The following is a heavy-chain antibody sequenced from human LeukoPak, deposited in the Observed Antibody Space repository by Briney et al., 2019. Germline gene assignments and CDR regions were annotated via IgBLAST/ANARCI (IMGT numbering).Heavy chain of an antibody. J-gene: IGHJ4*02. CDR1: GYTFTSYG. D-gene: IGHD6-13*01. CDR3: ATAAGTPPTFDY. CDR2: ISAYNGNT. Sequence: ASVKVPCKASGYTFTSYGISWVRQAPGQGLEWMGWISAYNGNTNYAQKLQGRVTMTTDTSTSTAYMELRSLRSDDTAVYYCATAAGTPPTFDYWGQGTLVTVSS. V-gene: IGHV1-18*01.